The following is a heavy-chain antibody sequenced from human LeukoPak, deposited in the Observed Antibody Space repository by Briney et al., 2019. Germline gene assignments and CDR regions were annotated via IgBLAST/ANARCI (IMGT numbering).Heavy chain of an antibody. V-gene: IGHV4-59*08. D-gene: IGHD4-11*01. CDR2: IYYSGST. Sequence: SETLSLTCTVSGGSISGYYWSWIRQPPGKGLDWIGYIYYSGSTNYNPSLKSRVTISVDTSKNQFSLKLSSVTAADTAVYYCARPTVTTRDGMDVWGQGTTVTVSS. CDR1: GGSISGYY. J-gene: IGHJ6*02. CDR3: ARPTVTTRDGMDV.